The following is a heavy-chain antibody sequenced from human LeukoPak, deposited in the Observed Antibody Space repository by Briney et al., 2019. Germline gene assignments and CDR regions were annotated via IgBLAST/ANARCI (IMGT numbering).Heavy chain of an antibody. CDR2: IYSGGST. Sequence: GGSLRLSCTTSGFTFGDYAMSWVRQAPGKGLEWVSVIYSGGSTYYAESVRGRFTISRDNSKNTLYLQMNSLRVEDTAVYYCARVGGHWGQGTLVTVSS. J-gene: IGHJ4*02. CDR1: GFTFGDYA. V-gene: IGHV3-53*01. CDR3: ARVGGH. D-gene: IGHD3-10*01.